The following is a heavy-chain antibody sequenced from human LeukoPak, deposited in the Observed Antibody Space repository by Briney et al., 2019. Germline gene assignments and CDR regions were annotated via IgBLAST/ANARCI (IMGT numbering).Heavy chain of an antibody. CDR2: IYYSGST. J-gene: IGHJ6*04. D-gene: IGHD3-22*01. CDR3: ARSLSSAYPLVMGV. CDR1: GGSLRSYY. V-gene: IGHV4-59*01. Sequence: SETLSLICSVSGGSLRSYYWSWVRQPPGKGLEGIGYIYYSGSTNYNPSLKSRVTLSVDTSKNQCSLRLSSVTAADTAVYYCARSLSSAYPLVMGVWGKGTTVTVSS.